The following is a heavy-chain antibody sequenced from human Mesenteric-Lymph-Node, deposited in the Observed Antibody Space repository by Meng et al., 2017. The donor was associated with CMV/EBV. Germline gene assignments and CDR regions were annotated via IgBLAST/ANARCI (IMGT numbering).Heavy chain of an antibody. CDR1: GYSFTSYW. Sequence: ESLKISCKGSGYSFTSYWIGWVRQMPGKGLEWMGIIYPGDSDTRYSPSFQGQVTISADESISTAYLQWSSLKASDTAMYYCARRSYDFWSGAAFDIWGQGTMVTVSS. J-gene: IGHJ3*02. CDR2: IYPGDSDT. CDR3: ARRSYDFWSGAAFDI. D-gene: IGHD3-3*01. V-gene: IGHV5-51*01.